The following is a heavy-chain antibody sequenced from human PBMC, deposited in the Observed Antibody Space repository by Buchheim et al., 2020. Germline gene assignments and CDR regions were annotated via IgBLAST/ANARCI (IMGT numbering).Heavy chain of an antibody. V-gene: IGHV3-66*02. CDR2: IYSGGST. CDR1: GFTVSSNY. J-gene: IGHJ4*02. CDR3: ARASKPVGYSSGWYSYYFDY. D-gene: IGHD6-19*01. Sequence: EVQLVESGGGLVQPGGSLRLSCAASGFTVSSNYMSWVRQAPGKGLEWVSVIYSGGSTYYADSVKGRFTISRDNSKNTLYLQMNSLRAEDTAVYYCARASKPVGYSSGWYSYYFDYWGQGTL.